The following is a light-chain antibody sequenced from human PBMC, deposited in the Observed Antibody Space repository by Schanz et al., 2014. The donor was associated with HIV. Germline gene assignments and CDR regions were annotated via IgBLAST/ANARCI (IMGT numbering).Light chain of an antibody. CDR1: SSNFRSNA. CDR3: AAWDDSLNGWV. V-gene: IGLV1-44*01. CDR2: NDH. Sequence: QSVLTQPPSASGTPGQRVTISCSGSSSNFRSNAVNWYQQLPGTAPRLLLYNDHFRPSGVPDRFSGSRSGTSASLAISGLQSEDEADYHCAAWDDSLNGWVFGGGTKVTVL. J-gene: IGLJ3*02.